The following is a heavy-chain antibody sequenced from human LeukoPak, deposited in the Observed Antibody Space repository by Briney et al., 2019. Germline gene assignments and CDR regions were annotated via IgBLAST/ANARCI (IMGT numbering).Heavy chain of an antibody. CDR2: IKEDGSEK. D-gene: IGHD2-2*01. CDR3: ARRALRYCSSTSCPAQYYGVDV. Sequence: GGSLRLSCAASGFTFSSYAMSWVRQAPGKGLEWVANIKEDGSEKYYVDSVKGRFTISRDNAKNSLYLQTNSLRAEDTAVYYCARRALRYCSSTSCPAQYYGVDVWGKGTTVTVSS. J-gene: IGHJ6*04. V-gene: IGHV3-7*03. CDR1: GFTFSSYA.